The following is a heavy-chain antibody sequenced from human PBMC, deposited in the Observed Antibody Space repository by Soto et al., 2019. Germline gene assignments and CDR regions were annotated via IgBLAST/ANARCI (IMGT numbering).Heavy chain of an antibody. Sequence: GASVKVSCKASGGTFSSYAISWVRQAPGQRLEWMGGIIPIFGTANYAQKFQGRVTITADESTSTAYMELSSLRSEDTAVYYCARFFWGQYSSSWYAYYYYGMDVWGQGTTVTVSS. D-gene: IGHD6-13*01. CDR1: GGTFSSYA. V-gene: IGHV1-69*13. J-gene: IGHJ6*02. CDR3: ARFFWGQYSSSWYAYYYYGMDV. CDR2: IIPIFGTA.